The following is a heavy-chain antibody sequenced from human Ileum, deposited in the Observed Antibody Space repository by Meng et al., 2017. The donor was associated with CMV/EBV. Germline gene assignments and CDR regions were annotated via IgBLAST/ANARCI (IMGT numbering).Heavy chain of an antibody. D-gene: IGHD2-21*01. CDR1: GFRFGAYT. CDR2: ISGKTSGGAA. J-gene: IGHJ4*02. Sequence: GESLKISCTGSGFRFGAYTMSWVRQAPGKGLEWVGLISGKTSGGAAVYAASVKGTVTISRDDSKSTVYLQMNRLKNEDTAVYYCTRVVEYCAGTTCAPREIDYWGQGTLVTVSS. CDR3: TRVVEYCAGTTCAPREIDY. V-gene: IGHV3-49*04.